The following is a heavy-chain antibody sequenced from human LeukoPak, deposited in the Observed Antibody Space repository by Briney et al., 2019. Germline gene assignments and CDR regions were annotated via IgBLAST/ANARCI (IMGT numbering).Heavy chain of an antibody. D-gene: IGHD6-19*01. J-gene: IGHJ4*02. CDR1: GLIVSSNY. CDR2: IYRDGNT. Sequence: HSGGSLRLSCAASGLIVSSNYRSWVRQAPGKGLEWVSMIYRDGNTNYADSVKGRFTISRDNSKNTLSLQMNSLRAEDTAVYYCACSGPYSNGGVMTDYWGQGTLVTVSS. V-gene: IGHV3-66*01. CDR3: ACSGPYSNGGVMTDY.